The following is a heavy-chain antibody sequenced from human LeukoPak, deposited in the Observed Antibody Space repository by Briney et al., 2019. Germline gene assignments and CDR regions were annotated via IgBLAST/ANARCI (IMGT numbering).Heavy chain of an antibody. CDR3: AKVGGIAVATYYYMDV. CDR2: IRFDGSNK. V-gene: IGHV3-30*02. CDR1: VFTLRRYD. D-gene: IGHD6-19*01. Sequence: PGGSLSISCAPSVFTLRRYDMHCVPHAPGAGLECVAFIRFDGSNKYYADSVKGRFTISRDNSKNTLYLQMNSLRAEDTAVYYCAKVGGIAVATYYYMDVWGKGTTVTVSS. J-gene: IGHJ6*03.